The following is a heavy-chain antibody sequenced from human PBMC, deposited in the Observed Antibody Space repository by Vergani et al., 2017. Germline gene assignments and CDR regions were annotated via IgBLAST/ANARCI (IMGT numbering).Heavy chain of an antibody. V-gene: IGHV4-30-4*01. CDR2: IYYSGST. J-gene: IGHJ4*02. D-gene: IGHD2-15*01. CDR1: GGSISSGDYY. CDR3: ARAAEYCSGGSCYSYHFDY. Sequence: QVQLQESGPGLVKPSQTLSLTCTVSGGSISSGDYYWSWIRQPPGKGLEWIGYIYYSGSTYYNPSLKSRVTISVDTSKNQFSLKLSSVTAADTAVYYCARAAEYCSGGSCYSYHFDYWGQGTLVTVSS.